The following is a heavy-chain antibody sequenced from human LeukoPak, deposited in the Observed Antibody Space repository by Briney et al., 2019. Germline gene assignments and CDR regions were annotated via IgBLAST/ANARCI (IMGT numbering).Heavy chain of an antibody. CDR2: IRYDGSNK. Sequence: GGSLRLSCAASGFTFSSYGMHWVRQAPGKGLEWVAFIRYDGSNKYYADSVKGRFTISRDNSKNTLYLQMNSLRAEDTAVYYCARGRNLWIQLIRRGYYFDYWGQGTLVTVSS. V-gene: IGHV3-30*02. J-gene: IGHJ4*02. CDR1: GFTFSSYG. CDR3: ARGRNLWIQLIRRGYYFDY. D-gene: IGHD5-18*01.